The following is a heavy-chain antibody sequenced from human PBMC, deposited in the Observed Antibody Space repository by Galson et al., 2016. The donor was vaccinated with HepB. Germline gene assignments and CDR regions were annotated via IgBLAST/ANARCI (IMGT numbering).Heavy chain of an antibody. CDR3: ARDAGYSFGLGFFDN. Sequence: TLSLTCTVSGASVSNAGHYWHWIRQRPGKGLEWIGYIYYVGSPYYSPSLKSRISMSLDMSKNQFSLSLRSVTAADTALYYCARDAGYSFGLGFFDNWGQGTLVTVSS. V-gene: IGHV4-31*03. CDR2: IYYVGSP. CDR1: GASVSNAGHY. D-gene: IGHD5-18*01. J-gene: IGHJ4*02.